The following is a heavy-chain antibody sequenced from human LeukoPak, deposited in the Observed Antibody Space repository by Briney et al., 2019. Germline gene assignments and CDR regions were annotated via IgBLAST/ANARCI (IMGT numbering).Heavy chain of an antibody. CDR2: ISSSGSTI. D-gene: IGHD6-13*01. CDR1: GFTFSSYE. V-gene: IGHV3-48*03. J-gene: IGHJ4*02. CDR3: AKGGSSSWDYFDY. Sequence: PGGSLRLSCAASGFTFSSYEMNWVRQAPGKGLEWVSYISSSGSTIYYADSVKGRFTISRDNSKNTLFLQMNSLRAVDTAVYYCAKGGSSSWDYFDYWGQGTLVTVSS.